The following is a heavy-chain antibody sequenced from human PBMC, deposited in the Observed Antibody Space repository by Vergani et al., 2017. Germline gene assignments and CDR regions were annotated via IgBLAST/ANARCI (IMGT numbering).Heavy chain of an antibody. J-gene: IGHJ4*02. CDR3: ARDTRFLVDY. V-gene: IGHV4-39*07. Sequence: QVQLQESGPGLVKPSETLSLTCTVSGGSISSSSFYWGWIRQPPGKGLEWIGSIYYSGSTYYNPSLKSRVTISVDTSKNQFSLTLSSVTAADTAVYYCARDTRFLVDYWGQGTLVTVSS. D-gene: IGHD3-3*01. CDR1: GGSISSSSFY. CDR2: IYYSGST.